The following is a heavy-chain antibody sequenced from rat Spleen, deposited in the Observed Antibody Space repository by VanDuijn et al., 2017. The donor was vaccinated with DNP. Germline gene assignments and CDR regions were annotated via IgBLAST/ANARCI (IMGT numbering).Heavy chain of an antibody. CDR2: VWSFGST. J-gene: IGHJ2*01. CDR3: ARDRGNYYFDY. CDR1: GFSLTTHH. D-gene: IGHD4-3*01. Sequence: QVQLKDSGPGLVQPSQTLSLACTVSGFSLTTHHVHWVRQPSGKGLEWMGMVWSFGSTDYNSALKSRLNISRDTSKSQVFLEMNNLQIEDIATYYCARDRGNYYFDYWGQGVMVTVSS. V-gene: IGHV2-30*01.